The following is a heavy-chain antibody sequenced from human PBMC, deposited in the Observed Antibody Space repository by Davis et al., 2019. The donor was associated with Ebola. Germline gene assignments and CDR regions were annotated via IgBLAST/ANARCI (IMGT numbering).Heavy chain of an antibody. CDR1: GFTFSSYG. V-gene: IGHV3-30*02. D-gene: IGHD1-26*01. Sequence: GESLKISCAASGFTFSSYGMHWVRQAPGKGLEWVAFIRYDGSNKYYADSVKGRFTISRDNSKNKLYLQMNSLRAEDTAVYYCAKRGSYNFDYWGQGTLVTVSS. J-gene: IGHJ4*02. CDR2: IRYDGSNK. CDR3: AKRGSYNFDY.